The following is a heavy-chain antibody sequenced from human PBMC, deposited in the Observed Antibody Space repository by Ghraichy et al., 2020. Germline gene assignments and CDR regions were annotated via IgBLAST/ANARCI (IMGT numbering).Heavy chain of an antibody. CDR2: INTNGDTT. Sequence: GESLNISCAASGFTFSTYTMHWVRQAPGKGLEYVSAINTNGDTTYYANSVRGRFTISRDNSKNTLYLQMGSLRAEDMAVYYCARMYCTSTSCFPYYGMDVWGQGTPVTVSS. V-gene: IGHV3-64*01. J-gene: IGHJ6*02. CDR1: GFTFSTYT. D-gene: IGHD2-2*01. CDR3: ARMYCTSTSCFPYYGMDV.